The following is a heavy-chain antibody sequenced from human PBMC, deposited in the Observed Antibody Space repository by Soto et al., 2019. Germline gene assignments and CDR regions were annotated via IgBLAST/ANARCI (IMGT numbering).Heavy chain of an antibody. V-gene: IGHV3-7*01. D-gene: IGHD1-1*01. CDR2: IKQDGSDK. CDR1: GFTFSSYW. J-gene: IGHJ4*02. Sequence: PGGSLRLSCAASGFTFSSYWMSWVRQAPGKGLEWVANIKQDGSDKYYVDSVKGRFTISRDNSKNTLYLQMNSLRAEDTAVYYCAKVSPNSPTDYFDSWGQGTLVTVSS. CDR3: AKVSPNSPTDYFDS.